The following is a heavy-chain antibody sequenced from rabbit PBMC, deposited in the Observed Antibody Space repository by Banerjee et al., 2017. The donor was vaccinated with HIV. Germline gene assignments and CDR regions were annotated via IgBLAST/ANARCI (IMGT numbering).Heavy chain of an antibody. CDR2: INTNSGNT. CDR3: AREGGSGDCTM. CDR1: GFSFSNKYV. J-gene: IGHJ4*01. D-gene: IGHD1-1*01. Sequence: QEQLEESGGDLVKPEGSLTLTCTASGFSFSNKYVMCWVRQAPGKGLEWIACINTNSGNTVYASWAKGRFTISRTSSTTVTLEMTSLTAADTATYFCAREGGSGDCTMWGPGTLVTVS. V-gene: IGHV1S45*01.